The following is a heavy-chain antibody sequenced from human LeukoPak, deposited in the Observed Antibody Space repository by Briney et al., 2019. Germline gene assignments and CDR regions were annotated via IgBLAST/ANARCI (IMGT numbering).Heavy chain of an antibody. CDR1: GGSISSY. D-gene: IGHD6-6*01. J-gene: IGHJ4*02. Sequence: SETLSLTCTVSGGSISSYWSWIRQPAGKGLEWIGRIYASGSTYYNPSLKSRVTMSVDTSKNQFSLRLTTVTAADTALYYCARDSNLEYSSSRGLGRWGQGTLVTASS. CDR3: ARDSNLEYSSSRGLGR. V-gene: IGHV4-4*07. CDR2: IYASGST.